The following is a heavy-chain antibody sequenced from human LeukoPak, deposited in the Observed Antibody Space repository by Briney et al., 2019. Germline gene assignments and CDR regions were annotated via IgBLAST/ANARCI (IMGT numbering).Heavy chain of an antibody. CDR1: GGSISSGIYY. CDR2: IFHSGST. J-gene: IGHJ5*02. Sequence: SETLSLTCTVSGGSISSGIYYWSWIRQPPGKGLEWIGYIFHSGSTYSNPSLKSRVTISMDRSKNQFSLRLSSVTAADTAVYYCARVHRGYSSGWYISFDPWGQGTLVTVSS. CDR3: ARVHRGYSSGWYISFDP. D-gene: IGHD6-19*01. V-gene: IGHV4-30-2*01.